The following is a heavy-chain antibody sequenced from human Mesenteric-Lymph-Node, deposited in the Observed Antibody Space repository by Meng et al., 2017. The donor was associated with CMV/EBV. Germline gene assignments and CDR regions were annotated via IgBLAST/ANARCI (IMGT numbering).Heavy chain of an antibody. CDR2: IIPFLGAA. V-gene: IGHV1-69*10. CDR1: GVNSYSGTTVNSYS. D-gene: IGHD6-13*01. J-gene: IGHJ3*02. Sequence: SVKVSCKGSGVNSYSGTTVNSYSITWVRQAPGQGFEWLGEIIPFLGAAKFAQKFQGRVTITADKSTSTAYMELSSLRSEDTAVYYCAREDRIAAAGMGAFDIWGQGTMVTVSS. CDR3: AREDRIAAAGMGAFDI.